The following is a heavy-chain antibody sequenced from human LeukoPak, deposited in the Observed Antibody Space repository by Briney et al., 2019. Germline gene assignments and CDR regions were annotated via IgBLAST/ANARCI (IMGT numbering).Heavy chain of an antibody. V-gene: IGHV3-30*18. D-gene: IGHD3-10*01. J-gene: IGHJ4*02. Sequence: PGGSLRLSCAASGFTFGSYGMHWVRQAPGKGLEWVAFISYDGNTKYYSGSAKGRFTISRDNSKNTLYLQMNTLRAEDTAVYYCANDYRSGSFHDFWGQGTLVTVSS. CDR2: ISYDGNTK. CDR3: ANDYRSGSFHDF. CDR1: GFTFGSYG.